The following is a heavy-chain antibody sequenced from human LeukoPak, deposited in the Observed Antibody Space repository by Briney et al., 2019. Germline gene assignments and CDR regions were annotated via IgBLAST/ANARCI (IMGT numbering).Heavy chain of an antibody. V-gene: IGHV3-30*02. J-gene: IGHJ4*02. CDR1: GFTFSSYG. Sequence: GGSLRLSCAASGFTFSSYGMHWVRQAPGKGLEWVAFIRYDGSNKYYADSVKGRFTISRDNSKNTLYLQMNSLRAEDTAVYYCAKGGSWVVTAIFLFDYWGQGTLVTVSS. D-gene: IGHD2-21*02. CDR2: IRYDGSNK. CDR3: AKGGSWVVTAIFLFDY.